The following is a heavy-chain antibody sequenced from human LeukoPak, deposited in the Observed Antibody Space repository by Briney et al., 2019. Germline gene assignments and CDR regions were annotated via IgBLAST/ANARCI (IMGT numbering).Heavy chain of an antibody. Sequence: HPGGSLRLSCAASGFTFSSYAMNWVRQAPGKGLEWVSATGSTGVSTFYADSVKGRFTISRDNSKNTLYLQMNSLRAEDTAVYYCAKDRGYYRLWGQGTLVTVSS. CDR1: GFTFSSYA. CDR3: AKDRGYYRL. CDR2: TGSTGVST. J-gene: IGHJ4*02. D-gene: IGHD2/OR15-2a*01. V-gene: IGHV3-23*01.